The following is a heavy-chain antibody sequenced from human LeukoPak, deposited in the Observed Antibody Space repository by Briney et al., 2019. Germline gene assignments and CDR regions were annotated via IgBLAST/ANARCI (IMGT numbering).Heavy chain of an antibody. V-gene: IGHV3-7*03. D-gene: IGHD6-13*01. Sequence: PGGSLRLSCAASGFTVSNKYMTWVRQAPGKGLEWVATIKPDGSEKYYVDSVKGRFTISRDNSKNSLYLQMNSLGTEDTALYYCAQGSSSWPSLFDYWGQGTLVTVSS. CDR1: GFTVSNKY. CDR3: AQGSSSWPSLFDY. J-gene: IGHJ4*02. CDR2: IKPDGSEK.